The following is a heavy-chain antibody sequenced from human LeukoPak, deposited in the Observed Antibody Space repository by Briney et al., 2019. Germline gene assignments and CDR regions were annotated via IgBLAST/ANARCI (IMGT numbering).Heavy chain of an antibody. CDR3: ARGSRFGVVGRDAFDI. Sequence: PGGSLRLSCAASGLTFSRYSMNWVRQAPGKGLEWVSSISISSNYIYYADSVKGRFTISRDNAKNSLYLQVNSLRAEDTAGYYCARGSRFGVVGRDAFDIWGQGTVVTVSS. CDR2: ISISSNYI. D-gene: IGHD3-3*01. V-gene: IGHV3-21*01. CDR1: GLTFSRYS. J-gene: IGHJ3*02.